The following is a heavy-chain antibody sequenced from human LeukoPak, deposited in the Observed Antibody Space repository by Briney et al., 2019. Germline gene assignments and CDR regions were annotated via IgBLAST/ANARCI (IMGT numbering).Heavy chain of an antibody. J-gene: IGHJ5*02. CDR2: INSNGGST. CDR1: GFSFSSYD. Sequence: GTLSLTCSVSGFSFSSYDLHWVRQAPGKGLEYVWAINSNGGSTYYADPVRSSFIIFRDNSKNTLYLQMTSLRDEDTAVYYCVKGGYCSGGSRYLNWFDPWGQGTLVTVCS. V-gene: IGHV3-64D*06. D-gene: IGHD2-15*01. CDR3: VKGGYCSGGSRYLNWFDP.